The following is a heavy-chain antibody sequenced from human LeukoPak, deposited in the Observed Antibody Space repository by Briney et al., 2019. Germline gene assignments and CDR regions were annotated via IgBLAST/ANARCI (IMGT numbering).Heavy chain of an antibody. J-gene: IGHJ6*02. V-gene: IGHV3-23*01. CDR1: GFTFASYA. Sequence: PGGSLRLSCAASGFTFASYAMNWVRQAPGKGLEWVSAISGSSDNTYYAGSVKGRFTISRDNSKNTLYLQMNSLRAEDTAVYYCAGDTARGQWLYYYYGMDVWGQGTTVTVSS. D-gene: IGHD6-19*01. CDR2: ISGSSDNT. CDR3: AGDTARGQWLYYYYGMDV.